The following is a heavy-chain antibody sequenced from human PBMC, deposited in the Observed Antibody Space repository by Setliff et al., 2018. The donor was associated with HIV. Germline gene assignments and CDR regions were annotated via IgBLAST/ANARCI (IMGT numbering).Heavy chain of an antibody. V-gene: IGHV3-66*02. D-gene: IGHD3-3*02. Sequence: AGGSLRLSCAASGFTFSSYAMSWVRQAPGKGLEWVSVIYSGGSTFYADSVRGRFTISRDNSKNTLYLQMNSLRPEDTAIYYCAGLATWAYYYYYMDVWGKGTTVT. CDR1: GFTFSSYA. J-gene: IGHJ6*03. CDR2: IYSGGST. CDR3: AGLATWAYYYYYMDV.